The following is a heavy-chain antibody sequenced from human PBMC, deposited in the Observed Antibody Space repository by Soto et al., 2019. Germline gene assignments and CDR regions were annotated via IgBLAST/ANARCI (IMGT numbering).Heavy chain of an antibody. V-gene: IGHV1-18*01. CDR3: ARESGAIVAVPAAMDV. CDR1: GYTFTNYG. CDR2: ISAYNGKT. J-gene: IGHJ6*02. D-gene: IGHD2-2*01. Sequence: ASVKVSCKASGYTFTNYGISWVRQAPGQGLEWMGWISAYNGKTNYAQKFRGRVTMTTDTSTSTAYMELRSLRSDDTAVYYCARESGAIVAVPAAMDVWGQGTTVTVSS.